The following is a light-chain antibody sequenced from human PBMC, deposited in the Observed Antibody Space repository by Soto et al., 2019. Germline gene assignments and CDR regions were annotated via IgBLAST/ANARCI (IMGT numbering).Light chain of an antibody. CDR1: QSVSSN. CDR3: QQYNDWPRT. CDR2: GAS. Sequence: EIVMTQSPATLSVSPGERATLSCRASQSVSSNLAWYQQKPGQPPRLLIYGASTRATGIPARFSGSRSGTEFTLTISSLQSEDFAVYYCQQYNDWPRTFGQGTKVEIK. J-gene: IGKJ1*01. V-gene: IGKV3-15*01.